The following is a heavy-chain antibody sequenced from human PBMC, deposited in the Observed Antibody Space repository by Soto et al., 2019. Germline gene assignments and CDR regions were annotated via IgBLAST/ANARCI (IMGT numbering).Heavy chain of an antibody. J-gene: IGHJ3*01. D-gene: IGHD1-20*01. CDR2: ISHSGTS. CDR1: GGSISSTHW. V-gene: IGHV4-4*02. Sequence: QVQLQESGPGLVKPSGTLSLTCAVSGGSISSTHWWTWVSQSPGKGLEYIGEISHSGTSNSNPSLKSRVTLSVDKSKNHFSLTLTSVTAADTAVYYCARVVLSITRGAFDAWGQGTPVIVSS. CDR3: ARVVLSITRGAFDA.